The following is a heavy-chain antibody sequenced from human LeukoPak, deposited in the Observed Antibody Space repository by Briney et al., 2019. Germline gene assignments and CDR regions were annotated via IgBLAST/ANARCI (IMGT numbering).Heavy chain of an antibody. D-gene: IGHD6-19*01. Sequence: PGGSLILSCAASGFTFSKYWMLWVRQAPGKGLESVSRINTDGTVTTYADSVKGRFTVSRDNADNTMFLQMNSVRGEDTAVYYCATKQWLAPPPDSWGQGTPVTVSS. CDR2: INTDGTVT. CDR1: GFTFSKYW. CDR3: ATKQWLAPPPDS. J-gene: IGHJ4*02. V-gene: IGHV3-74*01.